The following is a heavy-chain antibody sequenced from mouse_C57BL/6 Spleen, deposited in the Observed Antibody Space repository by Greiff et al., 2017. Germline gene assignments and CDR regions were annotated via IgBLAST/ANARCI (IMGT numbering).Heavy chain of an antibody. CDR1: GYTFTSYW. Sequence: VQLQQPGAELVKPGASVKLSCKASGYTFTSYWMHWVKQRPGQGLEWIGMIHPNSGSTNYNEKFKSKATLTVDKSSSTAYMQLSSLTSEDSAVYYCARSTGFYAMDYWGQGTSVTVSS. CDR3: ARSTGFYAMDY. D-gene: IGHD2-1*01. J-gene: IGHJ4*01. CDR2: IHPNSGST. V-gene: IGHV1-64*01.